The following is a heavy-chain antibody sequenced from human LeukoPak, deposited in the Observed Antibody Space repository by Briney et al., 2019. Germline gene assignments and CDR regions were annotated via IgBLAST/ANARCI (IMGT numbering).Heavy chain of an antibody. D-gene: IGHD6-13*01. CDR2: MNPNSVGT. CDR1: GYTFTGYY. J-gene: IGHJ4*02. V-gene: IGHV1-2*02. CDR3: ARVEVTGIADY. Sequence: ASVKVSCKASGYTFTGYYMHCGRQAPGQRLEWMGGMNPNSVGTNYAQKCQGRVTMTRDTSISTAYMELSRLRSDDTAVYYCARVEVTGIADYWGQGTLVTVSS.